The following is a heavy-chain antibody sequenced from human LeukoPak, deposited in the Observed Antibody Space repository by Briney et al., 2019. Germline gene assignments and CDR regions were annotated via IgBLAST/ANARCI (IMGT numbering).Heavy chain of an antibody. J-gene: IGHJ4*02. V-gene: IGHV4-34*01. CDR1: GGSFSGYY. Sequence: MSSETLSLTCAVYGGSFSGYYWSWIRQPPGKGLEWIGYIYYSGSTYYNPSLKSRVTISVDTSKNQFSLNLSSVTAADTAVYYCARGKGDYSDSSGLYYFDYWGQGTLVTVSS. CDR2: IYYSGST. CDR3: ARGKGDYSDSSGLYYFDY. D-gene: IGHD3-22*01.